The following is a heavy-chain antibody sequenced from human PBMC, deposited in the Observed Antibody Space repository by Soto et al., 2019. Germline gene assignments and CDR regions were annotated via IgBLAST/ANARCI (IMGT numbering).Heavy chain of an antibody. CDR1: GFTFSDYY. V-gene: IGHV3-11*03. CDR3: ARLYIGDSSDNWFDP. D-gene: IGHD3-22*01. J-gene: IGHJ5*02. Sequence: PGGSLRLSCAASGFTFSDYYMSWIRQAPGKGLEWVSYISSSSSYTNYADSVKGRFTISRDNAKNSLYLQMKLSSVTAADTAVYYCARLYIGDSSDNWFDPWGQGTLVTVSS. CDR2: ISSSSSYT.